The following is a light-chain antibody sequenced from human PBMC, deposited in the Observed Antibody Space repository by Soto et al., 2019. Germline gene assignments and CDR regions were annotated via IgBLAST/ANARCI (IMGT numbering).Light chain of an antibody. CDR3: GADHGSGSNFVYV. Sequence: QSVLTQPPSASASLGASVTLTCTLSSGYSNYKVDWYQQRPGKGPRFVMRVGTGGIVGSKGDGIPDRFSVLGSGLNRYLTIKNSQEEDERDYHCGADHGSGSNFVYVFGTGTKLTVL. CDR1: SGYSNYK. V-gene: IGLV9-49*01. CDR2: VGTGGIVG. J-gene: IGLJ1*01.